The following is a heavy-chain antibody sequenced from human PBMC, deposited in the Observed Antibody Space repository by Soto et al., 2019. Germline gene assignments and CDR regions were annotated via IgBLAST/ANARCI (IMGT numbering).Heavy chain of an antibody. D-gene: IGHD3-10*01. V-gene: IGHV1-8*01. Sequence: GASVKVSCKASGYTFTSYDINWVRQATGQGLEWMGWMNPNSGNTGYAQKFQGRVTMTRNTSISTAYMELSSLRSEDTAVYYCASFLRGISGVAAPPDYYYYFMDVWGKGTTVTVSS. J-gene: IGHJ6*03. CDR2: MNPNSGNT. CDR3: ASFLRGISGVAAPPDYYYYFMDV. CDR1: GYTFTSYD.